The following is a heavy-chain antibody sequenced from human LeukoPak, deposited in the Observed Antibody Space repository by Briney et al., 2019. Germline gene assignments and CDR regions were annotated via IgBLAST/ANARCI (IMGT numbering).Heavy chain of an antibody. CDR1: GGTFSSYA. J-gene: IGHJ5*02. V-gene: IGHV1-69*13. CDR3: ARSYSNYFNWFDP. Sequence: SVKVSCKASGGTFSSYAISWVRQAPGQGLEWMGGIVPIFGTANYAQKFQGRVTITADESTSTAYMELSSLRSEDTAVYYCARSYSNYFNWFDPWGQGTLVTVSS. D-gene: IGHD4-11*01. CDR2: IVPIFGTA.